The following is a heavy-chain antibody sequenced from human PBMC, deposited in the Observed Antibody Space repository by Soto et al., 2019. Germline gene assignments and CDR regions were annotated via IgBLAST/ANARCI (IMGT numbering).Heavy chain of an antibody. J-gene: IGHJ5*02. D-gene: IGHD2-2*01. CDR1: GYTFSNYG. V-gene: IGHV1-18*01. CDR3: ARGVPGAEAWFGP. Sequence: QVQLVQSGGEVKRPGASVKVSCKTSGYTFSNYGITWVRQAPGQPLEWLGWISLYSDGTNYAQKCQARASMTTDTSTTTAYMELRCLRSDDTSCYDCARGVPGAEAWFGPWGQGTLVTVSS. CDR2: ISLYSDGT.